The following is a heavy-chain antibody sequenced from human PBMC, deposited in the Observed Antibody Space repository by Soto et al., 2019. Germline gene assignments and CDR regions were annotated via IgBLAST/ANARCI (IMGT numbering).Heavy chain of an antibody. CDR3: ARHSGSYYDF. CDR2: IYPGDSDT. CDR1: GYSFTSYW. V-gene: IGHV5-51*01. Sequence: ESLKISCKGSGYSFTSYWIGWVRQMPGKGLEWMGIIYPGDSDTRYSPSFQGQVTISADKSISAAYLQWSSLEGSGTAMYYCARHSGSYYDFWGQGTLVTVSS. D-gene: IGHD1-26*01. J-gene: IGHJ4*02.